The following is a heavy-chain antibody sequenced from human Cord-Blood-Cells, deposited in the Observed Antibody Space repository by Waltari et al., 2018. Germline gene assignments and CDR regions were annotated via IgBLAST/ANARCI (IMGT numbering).Heavy chain of an antibody. V-gene: IGHV4-34*01. CDR3: ARGLRYYDFWSGYYDY. CDR1: GGSFSRYV. D-gene: IGHD3-3*01. Sequence: QVQLHQWGAGLLKPSETLSLTCAAYGGSFSRYVWSWIRQPPGKGLEWIGEINHSGSTNYNPSLKSRVTISVDTSKNQFSLKLSSVTAADTAVYYCARGLRYYDFWSGYYDYWGQGTLVTVSS. J-gene: IGHJ4*02. CDR2: INHSGST.